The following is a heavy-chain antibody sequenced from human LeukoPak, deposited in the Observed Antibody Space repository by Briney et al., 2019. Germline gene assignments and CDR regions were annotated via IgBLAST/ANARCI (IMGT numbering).Heavy chain of an antibody. D-gene: IGHD1-26*01. CDR3: AGDRRWDYYFDY. CDR1: GGSINSY. J-gene: IGHJ4*02. V-gene: IGHV4-4*07. CDR2: ISGSGTI. Sequence: PSETLSLTCTVSGGSINSYWSWIRQPAGKGLEWIGRISGSGTITYNPALQSRLSISIDTSKSQFSLKLMSVTAADTAVYYCAGDRRWDYYFDYWGQGTLVTVSS.